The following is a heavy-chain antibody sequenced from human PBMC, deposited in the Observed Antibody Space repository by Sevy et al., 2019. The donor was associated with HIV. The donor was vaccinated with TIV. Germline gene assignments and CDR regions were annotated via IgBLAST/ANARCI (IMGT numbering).Heavy chain of an antibody. V-gene: IGHV3-21*01. CDR1: GFTFSTST. CDR3: VRDGWNY. D-gene: IGHD2-15*01. Sequence: GGSLRLSCAASGFTFSTSTMIWVRQAPGKGLEWVSLITNSSSYIFYADSVKGRFTISRDNAKNSLFLQMNSLRAEDTAVYYCVRDGWNYWGQGTLVTVSS. CDR2: ITNSSSYI. J-gene: IGHJ4*02.